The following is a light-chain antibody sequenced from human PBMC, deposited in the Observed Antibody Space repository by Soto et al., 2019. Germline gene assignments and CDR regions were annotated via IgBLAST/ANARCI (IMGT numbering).Light chain of an antibody. CDR3: AAWDDALGGLVV. Sequence: QSALTQPPSVSGTPGQRVSISCSGSTSNIGINTVNWYQQLPGTAPKLLIYSNTQRPSGVPERFSGSKSGTSASLAISGLRSEDEADYYCAAWDDALGGLVVFGGGTQLTVL. J-gene: IGLJ2*01. CDR2: SNT. CDR1: TSNIGINT. V-gene: IGLV1-44*01.